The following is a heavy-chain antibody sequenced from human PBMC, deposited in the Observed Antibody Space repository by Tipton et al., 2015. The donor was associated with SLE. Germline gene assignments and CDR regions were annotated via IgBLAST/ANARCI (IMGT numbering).Heavy chain of an antibody. CDR2: IYYIGSI. CDR3: ARAGEGLGY. CDR1: GGSFSGYY. V-gene: IGHV4-59*12. J-gene: IGHJ4*02. Sequence: TLSLTCAVYGGSFSGYYWSWIRQPPGKGLEWIGYIYYIGSINYNPSLKSRVTISVDTSKNQLSLKLSSVTAADTAVYYCARAGEGLGYWGQGTLVTVSS. D-gene: IGHD3-10*01.